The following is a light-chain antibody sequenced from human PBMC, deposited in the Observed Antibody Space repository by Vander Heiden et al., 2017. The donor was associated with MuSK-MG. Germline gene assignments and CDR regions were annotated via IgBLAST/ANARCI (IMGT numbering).Light chain of an antibody. J-gene: IGKJ4*01. CDR2: GAS. CDR3: QQYGRSPLT. V-gene: IGKV3-20*01. Sequence: IVLTQSQGTLSLSPGERATLSCRASQSVSSSYYSWYQQKPGQAPRLLIYGASSRATCIPDRFSGSGSGTYFILTTSRLEPEDFAVYYCQQYGRSPLTFGGGTKVDIK. CDR1: QSVSSSY.